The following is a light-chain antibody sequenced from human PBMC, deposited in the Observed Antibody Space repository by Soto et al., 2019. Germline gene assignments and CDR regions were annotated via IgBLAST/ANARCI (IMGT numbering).Light chain of an antibody. Sequence: EVEFTLSPSTVSVSPGERATLSCRASQRVSSTYLAWYQQKPGQAPRLLIYGTSSRATGIPTRFSGSGSGTDFTLSITRLEPEDFAVYYCQQYETSRELTFGQGTKVDNK. J-gene: IGKJ1*01. CDR1: QRVSSTY. CDR3: QQYETSRELT. V-gene: IGKV3-20*01. CDR2: GTS.